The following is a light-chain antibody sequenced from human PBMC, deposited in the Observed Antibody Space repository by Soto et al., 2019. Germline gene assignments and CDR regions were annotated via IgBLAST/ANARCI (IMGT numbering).Light chain of an antibody. Sequence: QSVLTQPASVSGSPGQSITISCTGTSSDVGGYNYVSWYQQYPGKAPKLMIYEVSSRPSGVSNRFSGSKSGNTASPTISGLQAEDEADYYCSSYTTSNTPGVFGTGTKVTVL. V-gene: IGLV2-14*01. CDR2: EVS. CDR1: SSDVGGYNY. J-gene: IGLJ1*01. CDR3: SSYTTSNTPGV.